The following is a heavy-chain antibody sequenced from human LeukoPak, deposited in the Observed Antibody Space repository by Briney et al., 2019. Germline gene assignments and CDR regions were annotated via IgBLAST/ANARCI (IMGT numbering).Heavy chain of an antibody. CDR1: GFAFSSYG. J-gene: IGHJ4*02. CDR3: ATVRSASHLGE. D-gene: IGHD3-16*01. V-gene: IGHV3-7*02. CDR2: IKQDGSEK. Sequence: GGSLRLSCAASGFAFSSYGMHWVRQAPGKGLEWVANIKQDGSEKYYVDSVKGRFTISRDNAKNSLYLQMNSLRDDDTAVYYCATVRSASHLGEWGQGTLVTVSS.